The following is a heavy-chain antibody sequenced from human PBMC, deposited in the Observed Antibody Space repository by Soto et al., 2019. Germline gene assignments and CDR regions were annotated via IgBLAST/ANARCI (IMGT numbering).Heavy chain of an antibody. CDR1: GGSISSYY. CDR3: ARHAPYTTHWPDFDY. D-gene: IGHD5-18*01. Sequence: QVQLQESGPGLVKPSETLSLTCTVSGGSISSYYWSWIRQPPGKGLEWIGYVYYTGSTNYNPSLKRRVTMSVDTSKNQFSLKLNSVTAADTAMYYCARHAPYTTHWPDFDYWGQGTLVTVSS. V-gene: IGHV4-59*08. J-gene: IGHJ4*02. CDR2: VYYTGST.